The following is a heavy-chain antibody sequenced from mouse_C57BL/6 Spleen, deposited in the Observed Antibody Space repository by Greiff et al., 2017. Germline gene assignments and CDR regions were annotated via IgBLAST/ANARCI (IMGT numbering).Heavy chain of an antibody. CDR2: IYPGDGDT. CDR3: ASIYYDYIDY. CDR1: GYAFSSYW. Sequence: LMESGAELVKPGASVKISCKASGYAFSSYWMNWVKQRPGKGLEWIGQIYPGDGDTNYNGKFKGKATLTADKSSSTAYMQLSSLTSEDSAVYFWASIYYDYIDYWGQGTTLTVSS. V-gene: IGHV1-80*01. J-gene: IGHJ2*01. D-gene: IGHD2-4*01.